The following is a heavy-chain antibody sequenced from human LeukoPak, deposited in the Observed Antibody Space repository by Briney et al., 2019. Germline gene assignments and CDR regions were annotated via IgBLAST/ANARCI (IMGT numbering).Heavy chain of an antibody. V-gene: IGHV3-53*04. J-gene: IGHJ4*02. CDR2: IYSGGAT. CDR1: GFTISSNY. D-gene: IGHD3-22*01. CDR3: ATLDLRGYYFDY. Sequence: GGSLRLSCAASGFTISSNYIGWVRQAPGKGLEYVSVIYSGGATYYADSVKGRFTISRHNSKHTLYLQMNSLRAEDTAVYYCATLDLRGYYFDYWGQGTQVTVSS.